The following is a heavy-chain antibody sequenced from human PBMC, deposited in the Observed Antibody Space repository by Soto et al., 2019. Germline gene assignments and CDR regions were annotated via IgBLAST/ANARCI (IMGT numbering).Heavy chain of an antibody. CDR3: ARASFSYYYDSSVFDY. V-gene: IGHV4-31*03. J-gene: IGHJ4*02. Sequence: SETLSLTCTVSGGSISSGGYYWSWIRQHPGKGLEWVGYIYYSGSTYYNPSLKSRVTMSVDNSKNTLYLQMNSLRAEDTAVYYCARASFSYYYDSSVFDYWGQGTLVTVSS. D-gene: IGHD3-22*01. CDR2: IYYSGST. CDR1: GGSISSGGYY.